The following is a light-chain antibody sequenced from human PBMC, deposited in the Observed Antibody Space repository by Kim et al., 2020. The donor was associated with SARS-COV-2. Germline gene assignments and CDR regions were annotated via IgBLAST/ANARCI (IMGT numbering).Light chain of an antibody. J-gene: IGKJ1*01. CDR3: QQYGGSPRT. CDR1: QIVDSNY. Sequence: IVLTQSPGTLSLSPGERVTLSCRASQIVDSNYLAWYQQKPGQAPRLLIYGASTRATDIPDRFSGSVSGTDFTLTISRLEPEDFAVYYCQQYGGSPRTFGQGTKVDIK. V-gene: IGKV3-20*01. CDR2: GAS.